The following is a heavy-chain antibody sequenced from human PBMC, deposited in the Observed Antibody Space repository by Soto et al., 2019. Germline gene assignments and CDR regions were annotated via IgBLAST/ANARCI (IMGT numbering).Heavy chain of an antibody. D-gene: IGHD2-21*02. V-gene: IGHV3-15*01. Sequence: EVQLVDSGGGLVKPGGSLTLSCAASGFTFTQAWMSWVRQAPGKGLEWVGRIKSKTDGEATDYAAPVKGRFTISRDDSKNTMYLQMNSLQIDDTAVYYCTLHIVVVTSIHNYFNYWGQGTLVTVSS. CDR1: GFTFTQAW. J-gene: IGHJ4*02. CDR3: TLHIVVVTSIHNYFNY. CDR2: IKSKTDGEAT.